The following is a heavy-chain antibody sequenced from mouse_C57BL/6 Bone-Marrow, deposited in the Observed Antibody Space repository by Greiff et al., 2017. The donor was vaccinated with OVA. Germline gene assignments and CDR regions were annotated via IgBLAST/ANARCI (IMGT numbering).Heavy chain of an antibody. CDR1: GYTFTSYW. CDR3: AREDSRGFAY. J-gene: IGHJ3*01. V-gene: IGHV1-69*01. Sequence: QVQLQQPGAELVMPGASVKLPCKASGYTFTSYWMHWVKQRPGQGLEWIGEIDPSDSYTNYNQKFKGKSTLTVDKSSSTAYMQLSSLTSEDSAVYYCAREDSRGFAYWGQGTLVTVSA. CDR2: IDPSDSYT.